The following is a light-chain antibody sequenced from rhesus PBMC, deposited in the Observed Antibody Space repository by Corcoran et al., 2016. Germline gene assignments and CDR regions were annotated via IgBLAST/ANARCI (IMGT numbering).Light chain of an antibody. CDR3: SSYSSSSPFI. J-gene: IGLJ1*01. V-gene: IGLV2-13*01. CDR1: RSDIGGYSR. Sequence: QAALTQSPSVSGSPGKWGTISCTGTRSDIGGYSRVSWYQQLPGKAPKLMIYEVSKRPSGVSDRFSGSKSGNTASLTISGLQAEDDADYYCSSYSSSSPFIFGAGTRLTVL. CDR2: EVS.